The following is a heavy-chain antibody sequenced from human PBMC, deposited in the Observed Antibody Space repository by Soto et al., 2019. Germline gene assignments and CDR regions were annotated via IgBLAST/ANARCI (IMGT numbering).Heavy chain of an antibody. CDR3: ARAGYGYSFDY. Sequence: SETLSVTCTVSVGSISIYYWSWIRQPPGKGLDWIGYIYYSGSTNYNPSLKSRVTISVDTSKNQFSLRLSSVTAADTAVYYCARAGYGYSFDYWGQGTLVTVSS. J-gene: IGHJ4*02. V-gene: IGHV4-59*01. CDR1: VGSISIYY. D-gene: IGHD5-18*01. CDR2: IYYSGST.